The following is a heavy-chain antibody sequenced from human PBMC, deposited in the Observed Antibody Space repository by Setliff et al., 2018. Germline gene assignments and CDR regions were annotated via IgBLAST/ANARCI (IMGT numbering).Heavy chain of an antibody. CDR1: GFTFSNAW. D-gene: IGHD3-10*01. V-gene: IGHV3-15*05. CDR2: VKSKSEGGTT. CDR3: TTAGSSDWVPIAY. J-gene: IGHJ4*02. Sequence: PGGSLRLSCAASGFTFSNAWMSWVRQAPGKGLEWVGRVKSKSEGGTTHYAGPVKGRITVSRDGSKNTLYLDLNSLQIEDTAVYYCTTAGSSDWVPIAYCGRGTLVTVSS.